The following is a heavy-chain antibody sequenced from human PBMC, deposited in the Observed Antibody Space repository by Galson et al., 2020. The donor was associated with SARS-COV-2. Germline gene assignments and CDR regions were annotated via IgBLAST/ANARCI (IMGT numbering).Heavy chain of an antibody. Sequence: SLKISCAASGFSFDDYAMHWVRQAPGKCLEWVSGISWNSVSRDYADSVKGRFTVSRDNAKKFLYLQMNSLRPEDTALYYCSKGHLGGTIYGMDVWGQGTMVTVSS. CDR2: ISWNSVSR. CDR3: SKGHLGGTIYGMDV. D-gene: IGHD3-16*01. V-gene: IGHV3-9*01. CDR1: GFSFDDYA. J-gene: IGHJ6*02.